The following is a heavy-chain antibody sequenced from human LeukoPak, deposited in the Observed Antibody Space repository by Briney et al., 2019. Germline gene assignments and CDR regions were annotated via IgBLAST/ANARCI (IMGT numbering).Heavy chain of an antibody. V-gene: IGHV4-61*02. CDR2: IYTSGSA. D-gene: IGHD3-3*01. CDR3: ARSVFWSGYSYNWFDP. J-gene: IGHJ5*02. CDR1: RGSISSGSYY. Sequence: SQTLSLTCTVSRGSISSGSYYRSWIRQPAGKGLEWIGRIYTSGSANYNPSLKSRVTISVDTSKTQFSLKLSSVTAADTAVYYCARSVFWSGYSYNWFDPWGQGTLVTVSS.